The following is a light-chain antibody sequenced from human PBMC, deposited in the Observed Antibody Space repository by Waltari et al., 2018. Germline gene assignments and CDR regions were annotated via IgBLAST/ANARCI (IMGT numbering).Light chain of an antibody. J-gene: IGKJ1*01. CDR1: QSILYSSNNKTY. CDR2: WAS. V-gene: IGKV4-1*01. CDR3: QQYYNTAPVT. Sequence: DIVMTQSPDSLAVSLGERATIHCKSSQSILYSSNNKTYLAWYQQRPGQPPKLLIYWASTRESGVPDRFSGSGSGTDFTLTISSLQAEDVAVYFCQQYYNTAPVTFGQGTKVEIK.